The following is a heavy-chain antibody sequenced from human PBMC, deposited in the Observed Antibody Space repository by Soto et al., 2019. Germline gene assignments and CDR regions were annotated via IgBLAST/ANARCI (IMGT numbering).Heavy chain of an antibody. CDR3: AKDRRNYNSVWDPFDR. CDR2: ISGSGGST. V-gene: IGHV3-23*01. J-gene: IGHJ3*02. Sequence: GRSMRISFAASGFTFSSYAMSWVRQAPGKGLEWVSAISGSGGSTYYADSVKGRFTISRDNSKNTLFLQMNSLRAEDTAAYYCAKDRRNYNSVWDPFDRWGQGTMVTVSS. D-gene: IGHD1-7*01. CDR1: GFTFSSYA.